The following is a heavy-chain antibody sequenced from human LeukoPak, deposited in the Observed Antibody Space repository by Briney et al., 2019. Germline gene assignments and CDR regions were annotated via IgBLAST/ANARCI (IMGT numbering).Heavy chain of an antibody. D-gene: IGHD4-17*01. J-gene: IGHJ4*02. CDR2: ISGSGGST. CDR3: ACLRGPSDY. CDR1: GFTFSSYA. V-gene: IGHV3-23*01. Sequence: GGSLRLSCAASGFTFSSYAMSWVRQAPGKGLEWVSVISGSGGSTYYADSVRGRFTISRDNTKNSLYLQMDSLTADDTAVYFCACLRGPSDYWGQGTLVTVSS.